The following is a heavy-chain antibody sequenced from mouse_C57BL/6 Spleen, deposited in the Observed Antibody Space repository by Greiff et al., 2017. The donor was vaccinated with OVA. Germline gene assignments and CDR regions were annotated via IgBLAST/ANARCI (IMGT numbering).Heavy chain of an antibody. V-gene: IGHV14-4*01. Sequence: VQLQQSGAELVRPGASVKLSCTASGFNIKDDYMHWVKQRPEQGLEWIGWIDPENGDTEYASKFQGKATVTADTSSNTAYLQLSSLTSEDTAVYYCTIGWFAYWGQGTLVTVSA. CDR2: IDPENGDT. CDR3: TIGWFAY. CDR1: GFNIKDDY. J-gene: IGHJ3*01.